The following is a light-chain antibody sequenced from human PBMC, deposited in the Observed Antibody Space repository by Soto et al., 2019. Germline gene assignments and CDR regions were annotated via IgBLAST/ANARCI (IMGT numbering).Light chain of an antibody. CDR2: GNT. J-gene: IGLJ2*01. CDR1: SSNIGVYD. CDR3: QSYDSSLSGRV. Sequence: QAVVTQPPSVSGAPGQRVAISCTGSSSNIGVYDVHWYQLLPGTAPKLLIYGNTNRPSGVPDRFSGSKSGTSASLAITGLQAEDEADYYCQSYDSSLSGRVFGGGTKLTVL. V-gene: IGLV1-40*01.